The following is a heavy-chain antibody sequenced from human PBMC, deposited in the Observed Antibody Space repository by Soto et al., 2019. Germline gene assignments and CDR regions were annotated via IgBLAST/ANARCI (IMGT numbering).Heavy chain of an antibody. D-gene: IGHD6-19*01. J-gene: IGHJ3*02. Sequence: PGGSLRLSCAASGFTFSSYEMNWVRQAPGKGLEWVSYISSSGSPIYYADSVKGRFTISRDNAKNSLYLQMNSLRAEDTAVYYCAREGNPAIAVAVFLDAFDIWGLGTMVTVSS. CDR3: AREGNPAIAVAVFLDAFDI. CDR2: ISSSGSPI. CDR1: GFTFSSYE. V-gene: IGHV3-48*03.